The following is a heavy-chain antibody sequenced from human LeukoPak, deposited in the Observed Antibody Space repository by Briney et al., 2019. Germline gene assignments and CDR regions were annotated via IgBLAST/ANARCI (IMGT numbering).Heavy chain of an antibody. D-gene: IGHD1-26*01. CDR2: ISYDGSNK. CDR1: GFTFSNYG. Sequence: PGRSLRLSCAASGFTFSNYGIHWVRQAPGKGLEWVAVISYDGSNKYYADSVKGRFTISRDNSKNTLYLQMYSLRAEDTAVYYCAKELGGTGELPYYFDYWGQGTLVTVSS. V-gene: IGHV3-30*18. J-gene: IGHJ4*02. CDR3: AKELGGTGELPYYFDY.